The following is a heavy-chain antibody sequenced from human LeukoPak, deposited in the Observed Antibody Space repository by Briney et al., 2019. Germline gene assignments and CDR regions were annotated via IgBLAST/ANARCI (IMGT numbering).Heavy chain of an antibody. J-gene: IGHJ4*02. CDR2: IYSGGST. CDR3: ARARTGTFDY. CDR1: GFTVSSNY. Sequence: GGSLRLSCAASGFTVSSNYMSWVRQAPGKGLERVSVIYSGGSTYYADSVKGRFTISRDNSKNTLYLQMNSLRAEDTAVYYCARARTGTFDYWGQGTLVTVSS. D-gene: IGHD1-7*01. V-gene: IGHV3-53*01.